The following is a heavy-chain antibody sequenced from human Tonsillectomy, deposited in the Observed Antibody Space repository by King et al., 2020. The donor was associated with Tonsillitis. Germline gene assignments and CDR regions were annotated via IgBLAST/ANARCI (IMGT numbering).Heavy chain of an antibody. Sequence: VQLVESGGGVVQPGRSLRLSCAASGFTFSSYAMHWVRQAPGKGLEWVAVISYDGSNKYYADSVKGRFTISRDNSKNTLYLQMNSLRAEDTAVYYCARVSIGSYMLGGGNYYYYYMDVWGKGTTVTVSS. D-gene: IGHD3-10*02. J-gene: IGHJ6*03. CDR1: GFTFSSYA. V-gene: IGHV3-30*01. CDR2: ISYDGSNK. CDR3: ARVSIGSYMLGGGNYYYYYMDV.